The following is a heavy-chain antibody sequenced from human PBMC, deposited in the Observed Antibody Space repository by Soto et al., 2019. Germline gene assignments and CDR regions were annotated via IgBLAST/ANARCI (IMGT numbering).Heavy chain of an antibody. D-gene: IGHD3-10*02. V-gene: IGHV3-23*01. CDR3: AKKQLYIRGVIHNWFDP. CDR1: GLTFSSYA. J-gene: IGHJ5*02. CDR2: ISGSGGST. Sequence: EVQLLESGGGLIQPGGSLRLSCAASGLTFSSYAMSWVRQAPGKGLEWVSAISGSGGSTYYADSVKGRFTISRDNSKNTLQLQRNSLRAADTSVYYWAKKQLYIRGVIHNWFDPWGQGTRVSVSS.